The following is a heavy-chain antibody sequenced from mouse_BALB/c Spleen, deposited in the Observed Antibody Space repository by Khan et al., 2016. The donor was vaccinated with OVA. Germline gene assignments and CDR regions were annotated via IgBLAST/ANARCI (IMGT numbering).Heavy chain of an antibody. V-gene: IGHV1S81*02. CDR3: TRSGYANPFAY. D-gene: IGHD2-2*01. CDR2: INPNNGGP. Sequence: QVQLQQSGAELVKPGASVKLSCKASAYTFSSYYMYWVKQRPGQGLEWIGGINPNNGGPNFNENFKTKATLTVDKSSSTAYMHLSSLTSEDSAIYYCTRSGYANPFAYWGQGTLVTVSP. J-gene: IGHJ3*01. CDR1: AYTFSSYY.